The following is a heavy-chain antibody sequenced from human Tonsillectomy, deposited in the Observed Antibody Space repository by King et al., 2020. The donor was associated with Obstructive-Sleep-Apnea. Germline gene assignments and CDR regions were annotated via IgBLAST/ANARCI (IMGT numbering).Heavy chain of an antibody. CDR3: ASSVGGATSAVFDY. D-gene: IGHD1-26*01. CDR2: IDPSDSYT. Sequence: QLVQSGAEVKKPGESLRISCKGSGYSFTNSWISWVRQMPGTGLEWMGRIDPSDSYTNCSPSFRGHVTISTDKSINTAYLQWSSLQASDTAMYYCASSVGGATSAVFDYWGLGTLVTVSS. V-gene: IGHV5-10-1*03. J-gene: IGHJ4*02. CDR1: GYSFTNSW.